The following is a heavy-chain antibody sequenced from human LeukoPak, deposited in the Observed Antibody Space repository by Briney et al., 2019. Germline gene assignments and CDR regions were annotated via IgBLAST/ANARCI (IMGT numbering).Heavy chain of an antibody. CDR2: INPNSGGT. CDR1: GYTFTGCY. J-gene: IGHJ4*02. CDR3: ASPILYCSGGSCWDY. D-gene: IGHD2-15*01. Sequence: ASVKVSCKASGYTFTGCYMHWVRQAPGQGLEWMGWINPNSGGTNYAQKFQGRVTMTRDTSISTAYMELSRLRSDDTAVYYCASPILYCSGGSCWDYWGQGTLVTVSS. V-gene: IGHV1-2*02.